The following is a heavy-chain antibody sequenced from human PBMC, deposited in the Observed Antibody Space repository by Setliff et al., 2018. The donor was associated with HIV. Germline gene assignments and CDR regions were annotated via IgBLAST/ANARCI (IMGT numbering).Heavy chain of an antibody. CDR1: GFTFDDYG. D-gene: IGHD3-22*01. CDR3: ARAYYYDSSGYRYYFDY. J-gene: IGHJ4*02. CDR2: INWNGGST. V-gene: IGHV3-20*04. Sequence: RAGGSLRLSCAASGFTFDDYGMSWVRQAPGKGLEWVSGINWNGGSTGYADSVRGRFTISRDNAKNSLYLQMNSLRAEDTALYYCARAYYYDSSGYRYYFDYWGQGTLVTVSS.